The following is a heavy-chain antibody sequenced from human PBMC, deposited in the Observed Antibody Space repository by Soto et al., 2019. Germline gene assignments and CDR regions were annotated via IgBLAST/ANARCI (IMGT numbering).Heavy chain of an antibody. CDR1: GFTFSSYA. CDR2: ISGSGGST. D-gene: IGHD4-17*01. Sequence: EVQLLESGGGLVQPGGSLRLSCAASGFTFSSYAMSWVRQAPGKGLEWVSAISGSGGSTYYADSVKGRFTISRDNSKNTLYLQMNSLRAEDTAVYYCAKVIQMTTVTTWIWGAFDIWGQGTMVTVSS. J-gene: IGHJ3*02. V-gene: IGHV3-23*01. CDR3: AKVIQMTTVTTWIWGAFDI.